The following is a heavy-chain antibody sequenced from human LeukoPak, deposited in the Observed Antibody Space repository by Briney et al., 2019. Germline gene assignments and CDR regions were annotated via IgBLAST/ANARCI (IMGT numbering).Heavy chain of an antibody. CDR3: ARVSKAFDY. CDR2: IYSGGST. Sequence: GGSLRLSCTASGFIASSNYMSWVRQAPGKGLEWVSLIYSGGSTYYADSVMGRSTISRGNAKNSLYLQMNSLRAEDTAVYFCARVSKAFDYWGPGTLVTVSS. V-gene: IGHV3-53*01. D-gene: IGHD4-11*01. J-gene: IGHJ4*02. CDR1: GFIASSNY.